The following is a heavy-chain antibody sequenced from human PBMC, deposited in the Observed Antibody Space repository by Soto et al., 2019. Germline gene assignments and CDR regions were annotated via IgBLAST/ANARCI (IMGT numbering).Heavy chain of an antibody. CDR1: GFTFNSYS. J-gene: IGHJ4*02. Sequence: GGSLRLSCAASGFTFNSYSMNWVRQAPGKGLEWVSSMSRSSRYIYYADSVKGRFTISRDNARNSVYLQMNSLRAEDTAVYYCARDGGVAATLANYFDYWGQGTLVTVSS. D-gene: IGHD2-15*01. CDR3: ARDGGVAATLANYFDY. CDR2: MSRSSRYI. V-gene: IGHV3-21*01.